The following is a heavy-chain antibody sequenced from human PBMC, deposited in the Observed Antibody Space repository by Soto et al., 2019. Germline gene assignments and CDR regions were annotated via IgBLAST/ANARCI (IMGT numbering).Heavy chain of an antibody. J-gene: IGHJ4*02. CDR1: GYTFTSYA. CDR2: INAGNGNT. V-gene: IGHV1-3*01. CDR3: ASSSGSYWQLDC. Sequence: QVQLVQSGAEVKKPGASVKVSCKASGYTFTSYAMHWVRQAPGQRREWMGWINAGNGNTKYSQKFQGRVTITRDTSASTAYMELSSLRSEDTAVYYCASSSGSYWQLDCWGQGTLVTVSS. D-gene: IGHD1-26*01.